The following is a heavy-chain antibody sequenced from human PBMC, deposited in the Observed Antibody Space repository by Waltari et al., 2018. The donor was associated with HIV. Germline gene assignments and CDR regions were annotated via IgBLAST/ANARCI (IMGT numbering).Heavy chain of an antibody. CDR1: GYRFTNYW. Sequence: EVQLVQSGAEVKEPGESLRISCKGSGYRFTNYWINWVRQMPGKGLEWMGRIDPSDSHINYSPSFQGHVTISVDKSISTAYLQWSSLKASDTAMYYCARLFGGNWFDSWGQGTQVTVSS. J-gene: IGHJ5*01. V-gene: IGHV5-10-1*01. CDR2: IDPSDSHI. D-gene: IGHD3-3*01. CDR3: ARLFGGNWFDS.